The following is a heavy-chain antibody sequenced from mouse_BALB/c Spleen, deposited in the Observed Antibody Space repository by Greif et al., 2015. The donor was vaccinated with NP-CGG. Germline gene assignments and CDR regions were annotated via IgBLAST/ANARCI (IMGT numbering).Heavy chain of an antibody. CDR3: ARSYEGYFDV. Sequence: QVQLQQSGAELAKPGASVKMPCKASGYTFTSYWMHWVKQRPGQGLEWIGYINPSTGYTEYNQKFKDKATLTADKSSSTAYMQLSSLTSEDSAAYYCARSYEGYFDVWGAGTTVTVSS. D-gene: IGHD1-1*01. CDR1: GYTFTSYW. J-gene: IGHJ1*01. V-gene: IGHV1-7*01. CDR2: INPSTGYT.